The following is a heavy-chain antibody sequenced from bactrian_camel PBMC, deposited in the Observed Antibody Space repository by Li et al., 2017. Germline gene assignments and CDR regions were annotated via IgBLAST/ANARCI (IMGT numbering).Heavy chain of an antibody. V-gene: IGHV3S1*01. D-gene: IGHD2*01. CDR2: INSDGGGT. CDR3: VKEGGNRYMERAFDFGY. CDR1: GFTFSNYW. J-gene: IGHJ6*01. Sequence: HVQLVESGGGLVQPGGSLRLSCVASGFTFSNYWMYWVRQAPGKGFDWVGSINSDGGGTWYAGSVKGRFTMSRDNTKNTVYLQMDSLKPEDTALYYCVKEGGNRYMERAFDFGYWGQGTQVTVS.